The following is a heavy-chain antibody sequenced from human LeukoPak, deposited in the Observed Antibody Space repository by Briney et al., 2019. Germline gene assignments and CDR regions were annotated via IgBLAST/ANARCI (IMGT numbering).Heavy chain of an antibody. J-gene: IGHJ6*04. CDR2: ISSSSSYI. CDR3: ASDTVTTSGGMDV. CDR1: GFTFSSYS. Sequence: PGGSLRRSCAASGFTFSSYSRNWVRQAPGQGLEWVSSISSSSSYIYYADSVKGRFTISRDNAKNSLYLQMNSLRAEDTAVYYCASDTVTTSGGMDVWGKGTTVTVSS. V-gene: IGHV3-21*01. D-gene: IGHD4-17*01.